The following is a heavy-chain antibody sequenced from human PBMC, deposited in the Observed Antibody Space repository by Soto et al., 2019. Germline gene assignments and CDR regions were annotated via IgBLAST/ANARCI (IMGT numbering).Heavy chain of an antibody. CDR2: INHSGST. Sequence: QVQLQQWGAGLLKPSETLSLTCAVYGGSFSGYYWSWIRQPPGKGLEWIGEINHSGSTNYNPSLKSRVTISVDTSKNQFSLKLSSVTAADTAVYYCARGPVATGGSGMDVWGQGTTVTVSS. D-gene: IGHD5-12*01. CDR3: ARGPVATGGSGMDV. CDR1: GGSFSGYY. V-gene: IGHV4-34*01. J-gene: IGHJ6*02.